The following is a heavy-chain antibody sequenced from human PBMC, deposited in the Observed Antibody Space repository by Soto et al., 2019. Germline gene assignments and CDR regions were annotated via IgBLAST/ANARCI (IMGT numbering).Heavy chain of an antibody. J-gene: IGHJ4*02. V-gene: IGHV4-59*01. CDR2: VYDNGRP. CDR1: GGSIIVYY. Sequence: SKPLSLPCTISGGSIIVYYWSWIRQSPRQGLEWIGYVYDNGRPYYSPSLKSRVTISADTSKNQISLKLTSATAADTAVYYCARGVGSSPPRYWGRGTL. CDR3: ARGVGSSPPRY. D-gene: IGHD3-9*01.